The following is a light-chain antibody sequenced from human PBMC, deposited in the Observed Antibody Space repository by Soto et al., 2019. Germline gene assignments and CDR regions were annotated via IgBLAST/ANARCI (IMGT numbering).Light chain of an antibody. CDR3: SSYSRRLV. V-gene: IGLV2-14*01. CDR2: DVS. Sequence: QSALTQPASVSGSPGQSITISCTGTSSDVGGYNYVSWYQQHPGKAPKLMIYDVSNRPSGVSNRFSGYKSGNTASLTFSGLQSEDEADYYSSSYSRRLVFGGGTHLTVL. CDR1: SSDVGGYNY. J-gene: IGLJ2*01.